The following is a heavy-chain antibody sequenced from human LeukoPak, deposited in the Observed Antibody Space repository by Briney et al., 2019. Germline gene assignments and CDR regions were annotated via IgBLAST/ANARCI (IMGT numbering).Heavy chain of an antibody. Sequence: ASVKVSCKASGYTFTSYAMNWVRQAPGQGLEWMGWINTNTGNPTYAQGFTGRFVFSLDTSVSTAYLQISSLKAEDTAVYYCASSLYNWNYRPRLSFDYWGQGTLVTVSS. V-gene: IGHV7-4-1*02. CDR2: INTNTGNP. CDR3: ASSLYNWNYRPRLSFDY. J-gene: IGHJ4*02. CDR1: GYTFTSYA. D-gene: IGHD1-7*01.